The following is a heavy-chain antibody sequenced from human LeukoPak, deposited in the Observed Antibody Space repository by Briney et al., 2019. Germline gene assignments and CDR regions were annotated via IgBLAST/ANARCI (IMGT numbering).Heavy chain of an antibody. CDR2: FDPEDGET. V-gene: IGHV1-24*01. J-gene: IGHJ6*03. CDR1: GCTLTELS. Sequence: ASVKVSCKVSGCTLTELSMHWVRQAPGKGLEWMGGFDPEDGETIYAQKFQGRVTMTEDTSTDTAYMELSSLRSEDTAVYYCATDYGDRYRRVIYMDVWGKGTTVTVSS. CDR3: ATDYGDRYRRVIYMDV. D-gene: IGHD4-17*01.